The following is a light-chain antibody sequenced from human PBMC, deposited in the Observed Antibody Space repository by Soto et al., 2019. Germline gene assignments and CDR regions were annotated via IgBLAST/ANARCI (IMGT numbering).Light chain of an antibody. V-gene: IGKV1-39*01. CDR1: QSISSY. J-gene: IGKJ4*01. Sequence: DIWMTQYPSSVSSSVGYRVTITCRASQSISSYLNWYQQKPGKAPKLLIYAASSLQSGVPSRFSDSGSGTDFTLTISSLQPEDFATYYCQQSYSTPLTFGGGTKVDI. CDR2: AAS. CDR3: QQSYSTPLT.